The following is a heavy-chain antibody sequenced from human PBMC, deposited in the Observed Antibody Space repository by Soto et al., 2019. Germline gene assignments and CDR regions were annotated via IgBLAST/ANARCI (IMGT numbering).Heavy chain of an antibody. V-gene: IGHV4-34*01. CDR1: GGSISNYY. Sequence: SETLSLTCTVSGGSISNYYWSWIRQPPGKGLEWIGEINHTGHTNYNPSLKSRVTISVDTSKNQFSLKLSSVTAADTAVYYCARSGHLFDYWGQGILVTVSS. CDR3: ARSGHLFDY. J-gene: IGHJ4*02. CDR2: INHTGHT. D-gene: IGHD3-10*01.